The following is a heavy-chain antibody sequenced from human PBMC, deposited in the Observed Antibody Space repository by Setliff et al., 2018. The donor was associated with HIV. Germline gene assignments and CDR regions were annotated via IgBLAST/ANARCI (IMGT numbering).Heavy chain of an antibody. J-gene: IGHJ4*02. Sequence: SETLSLTCAVSGYSISSGYYWGWIRQTPGKGLEWIGSIYHSGTTYYNPSLRSRVTISVDTSKNQFSLKLSSVTAADTAVYYCAPRHHKYGFLWGQGTLVTVS. CDR1: GYSISSGYY. D-gene: IGHD3-10*01. V-gene: IGHV4-38-2*01. CDR2: IYHSGTT. CDR3: APRHHKYGFL.